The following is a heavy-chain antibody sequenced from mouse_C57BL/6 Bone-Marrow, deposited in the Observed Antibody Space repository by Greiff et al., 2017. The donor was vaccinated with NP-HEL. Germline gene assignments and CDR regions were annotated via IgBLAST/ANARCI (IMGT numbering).Heavy chain of an antibody. CDR3: ARYYGSSSWLAY. CDR2: IYPRSGNT. Sequence: QVQLQQSGAELARPGASVKLSCKASGYTFTSYGISWVKQRTGQGLEWIGEIYPRSGNTYYNEKFKGKATLTADKSSSTAYMELRSLTSEDSAVYFCARYYGSSSWLAYWGQGTLVTVSA. D-gene: IGHD1-1*01. J-gene: IGHJ3*01. V-gene: IGHV1-81*01. CDR1: GYTFTSYG.